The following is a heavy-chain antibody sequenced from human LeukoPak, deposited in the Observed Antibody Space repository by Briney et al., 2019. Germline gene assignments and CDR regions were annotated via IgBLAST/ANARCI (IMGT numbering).Heavy chain of an antibody. D-gene: IGHD6-13*01. Sequence: GASVKVSCKASGGTFISYAISWVRQAPGQGLEWMGGIIPIFGTANYAQKFQGRVTITADESTSTAYIELSSLRSEDTAVYYCARVGSSSWSENDYWGQGTLVTVSS. CDR1: GGTFISYA. V-gene: IGHV1-69*13. CDR3: ARVGSSSWSENDY. J-gene: IGHJ4*02. CDR2: IIPIFGTA.